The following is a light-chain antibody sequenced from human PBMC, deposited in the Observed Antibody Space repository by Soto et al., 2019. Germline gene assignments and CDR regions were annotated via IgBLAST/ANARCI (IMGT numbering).Light chain of an antibody. CDR1: QSVSSSY. Sequence: EIVLTQSPGTLSLSPRERATLSCRASQSVSSSYLAWYQQKPGQAPRLLIYGASSRATRIPDRFSGSGSGTDFTLTISRLEPEDFAVYYCQQYDKTPWTFGHGTKVVIK. CDR2: GAS. CDR3: QQYDKTPWT. J-gene: IGKJ1*01. V-gene: IGKV3-20*01.